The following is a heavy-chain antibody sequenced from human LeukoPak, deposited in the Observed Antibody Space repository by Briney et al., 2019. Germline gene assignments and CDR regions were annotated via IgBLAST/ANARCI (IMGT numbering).Heavy chain of an antibody. D-gene: IGHD6-13*01. V-gene: IGHV1-24*01. CDR2: FDPEDGET. CDR3: ATGDPRIAAAGTSDY. J-gene: IGHJ4*02. Sequence: ASVKVSCKVSGYTLTELSMHWVRQAPGKGLEWVGGFDPEDGETIYAQKFQGRVTMTEDTSTDTAYMELSSLRSEDTAVYYCATGDPRIAAAGTSDYWGQGTLVTVSS. CDR1: GYTLTELS.